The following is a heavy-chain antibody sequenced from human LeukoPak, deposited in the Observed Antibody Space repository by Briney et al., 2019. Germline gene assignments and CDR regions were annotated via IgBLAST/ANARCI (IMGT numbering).Heavy chain of an antibody. V-gene: IGHV3-23*01. CDR3: ARGESVWFGEFPAYYFDY. CDR1: GFTFSSFH. J-gene: IGHJ4*02. D-gene: IGHD3-10*01. CDR2: VNSGGGDT. Sequence: GGSLRLSCAASGFTFSSFHMNWVRRAPGKGLEWVSTVNSGGGDTYYEDSVKGRFTISRDNSKNTLYLQMNSLRAEDTAVYYCARGESVWFGEFPAYYFDYWGQGTLVTVSS.